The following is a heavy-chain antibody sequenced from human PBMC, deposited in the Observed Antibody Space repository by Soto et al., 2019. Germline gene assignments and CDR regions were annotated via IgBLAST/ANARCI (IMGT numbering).Heavy chain of an antibody. CDR1: GYTFTSYD. D-gene: IGHD4-17*01. J-gene: IGHJ4*02. V-gene: IGHV1-8*01. CDR3: ARGYGDYDPIYFDY. CDR2: MNPNSGNT. Sequence: QVQLVQSGAEVKKPGASVKVSCKASGYTFTSYDINWVRQATGQGLEWMGWMNPNSGNTGYAQKFQGRVTMTRNTSISTAYMALSSLRSEDTAVYYCARGYGDYDPIYFDYWGQGPLVTVSS.